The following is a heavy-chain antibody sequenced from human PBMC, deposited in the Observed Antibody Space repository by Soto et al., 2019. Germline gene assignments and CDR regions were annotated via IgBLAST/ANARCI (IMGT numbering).Heavy chain of an antibody. CDR1: GFTSTNYV. CDR2: ISGSGTTT. V-gene: IGHV3-23*01. D-gene: IGHD2-8*01. CDR3: AKDRVGGVPDAFDI. Sequence: GGSLRLSCAASGFTSTNYVMNWVRQAPGKGLEWVSSISGSGTTTFYADSVKGRFITSRDNSKNTLYLQMNSLRAEDTALYYCAKDRVGGVPDAFDIWGQGTMVTVSS. J-gene: IGHJ3*02.